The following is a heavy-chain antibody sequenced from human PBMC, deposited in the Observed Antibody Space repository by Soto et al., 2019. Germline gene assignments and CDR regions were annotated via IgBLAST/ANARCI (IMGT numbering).Heavy chain of an antibody. CDR1: GGSFIGYY. J-gene: IGHJ4*02. CDR3: ARKPWIPGAYYFDY. CDR2: INHSGST. D-gene: IGHD1-26*01. Sequence: SETLSLTCAVYGGSFIGYYCSFIRQPPGKGLEWIGEINHSGSTNYNPSLKSRVTISVDTSKNQFSLKLSSVTAADTAVYYCARKPWIPGAYYFDYWGQGTLVTVSS. V-gene: IGHV4-34*01.